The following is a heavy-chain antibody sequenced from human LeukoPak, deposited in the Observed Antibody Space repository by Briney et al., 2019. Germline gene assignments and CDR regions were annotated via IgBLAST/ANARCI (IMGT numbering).Heavy chain of an antibody. CDR2: ISSSSTYI. Sequence: AGGSLRLSCSASGFTSTTCSMNWVRQAPGKGLEWVSSISSSSTYIYYADSVRGRFTISRDNAKNSLYLQMNSLRAEDTAAYYCARSVVVPTAMFYYYYGMDVWGQGTTVTVSS. D-gene: IGHD2-2*01. J-gene: IGHJ6*02. CDR3: ARSVVVPTAMFYYYYGMDV. CDR1: GFTSTTCS. V-gene: IGHV3-21*01.